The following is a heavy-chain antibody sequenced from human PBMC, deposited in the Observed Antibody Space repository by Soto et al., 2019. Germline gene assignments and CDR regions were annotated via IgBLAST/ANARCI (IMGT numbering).Heavy chain of an antibody. V-gene: IGHV4-31*03. J-gene: IGHJ4*02. CDR3: ARALSTGLHWDFDY. CDR2: IYYSGST. Sequence: KTSETLSLTCTVSGGSISSGGYYWSWIRQHPGKGLEWIGYIYYSGSTYYNPSLKSRVTISVDTSKNQFSLKLSSVTAADTAVYYCARALSTGLHWDFDYWGQGTLVTVSS. D-gene: IGHD2-2*01. CDR1: GGSISSGGYY.